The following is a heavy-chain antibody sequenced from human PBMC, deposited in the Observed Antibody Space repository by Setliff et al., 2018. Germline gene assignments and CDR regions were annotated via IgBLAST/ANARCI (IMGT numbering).Heavy chain of an antibody. Sequence: PGGSLRLSCVASTFTFTKYAVTWVRQAPGKGLEWVSSIHVSGGSTYYADSVKGRFTISRDNSKNTLYLQMNSLRAEDTAVYYCAKGYDSSGYYTYYFDYWGQGTQVTVSS. CDR1: TFTFTKYA. D-gene: IGHD3-22*01. J-gene: IGHJ4*02. CDR3: AKGYDSSGYYTYYFDY. CDR2: IHVSGGST. V-gene: IGHV3-23*01.